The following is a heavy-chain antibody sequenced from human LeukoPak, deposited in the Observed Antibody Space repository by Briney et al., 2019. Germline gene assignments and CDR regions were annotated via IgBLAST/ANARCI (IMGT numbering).Heavy chain of an antibody. Sequence: GGSLRLSCAASGFTVSSNYMSWVRQAPGKGLEWVSVIYSGGSTYYADSVKGRFTISRDNSKNTLYLQMNSLRAEDTAVYYCARDEVSRLGYGDYVEPFDYWGQGTLVTVSS. CDR3: ARDEVSRLGYGDYVEPFDY. V-gene: IGHV3-66*01. J-gene: IGHJ4*02. D-gene: IGHD4-17*01. CDR1: GFTVSSNY. CDR2: IYSGGST.